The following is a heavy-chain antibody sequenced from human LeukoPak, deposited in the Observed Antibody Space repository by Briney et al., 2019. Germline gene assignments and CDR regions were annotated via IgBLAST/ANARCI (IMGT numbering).Heavy chain of an antibody. CDR2: ISYDGSNK. D-gene: IGHD3-3*01. CDR1: GFTFSSYG. J-gene: IGHJ4*02. V-gene: IGHV3-30*18. CDR3: AKLYYDFWSGYLIDY. Sequence: HPGGSLRLSCAASGFTFSSYGMDWVRQAPGKGLEWVAFISYDGSNKYYADSVKGRFTISRDNSKNTLYLQMNSLRAEDTAVYYCAKLYYDFWSGYLIDYWGQGTLVTVSS.